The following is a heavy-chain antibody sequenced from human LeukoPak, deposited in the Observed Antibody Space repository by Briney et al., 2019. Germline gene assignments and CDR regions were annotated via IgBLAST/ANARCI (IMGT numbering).Heavy chain of an antibody. CDR2: IYYSGST. Sequence: SETLTLTCTASGGSMSSYYWSSIRQPPGKGLEWIGYIYYSGSTNYNPSLKSRVSISVDTSKNQFSLKLSSVTAADAAVYYCARLRGNYFPDYWGQGTLVTVSS. J-gene: IGHJ4*02. D-gene: IGHD4-11*01. CDR3: ARLRGNYFPDY. CDR1: GGSMSSYY. V-gene: IGHV4-59*01.